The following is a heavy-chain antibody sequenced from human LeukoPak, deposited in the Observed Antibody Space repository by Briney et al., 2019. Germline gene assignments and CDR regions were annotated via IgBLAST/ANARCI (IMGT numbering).Heavy chain of an antibody. CDR2: IKEDGSET. Sequence: GGSLRLSCAASGFSFSRHWMSWVRQAPGIGLEWVANIKEDGSETYYVDSVKGRFTISRDNAENSLYLQMDSLRAEDTAVYYCATYAAPNPFYFDSWGLGTLVTVSS. V-gene: IGHV3-7*05. CDR1: GFSFSRHW. CDR3: ATYAAPNPFYFDS. J-gene: IGHJ4*02. D-gene: IGHD6-6*01.